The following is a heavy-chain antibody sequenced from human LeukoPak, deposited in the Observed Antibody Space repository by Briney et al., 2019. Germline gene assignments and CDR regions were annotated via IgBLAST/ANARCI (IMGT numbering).Heavy chain of an antibody. CDR2: IKQDGSEK. CDR1: GFTFSRYW. V-gene: IGHV3-7*05. J-gene: IGHJ4*02. CDR3: ARDSNVRDHTVTTWDY. Sequence: PGGSLRLSCAASGFTFSRYWMSWVRQAPGKGLEWVANIKQDGSEKCYVDSVRGRFTISRDNAKNSLYLQMNSLRAEDTAVYYCARDSNVRDHTVTTWDYWGQGTLVTVSS. D-gene: IGHD4-17*01.